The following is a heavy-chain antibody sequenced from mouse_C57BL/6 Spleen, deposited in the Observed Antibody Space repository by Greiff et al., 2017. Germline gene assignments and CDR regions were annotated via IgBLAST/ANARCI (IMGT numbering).Heavy chain of an antibody. Sequence: QVQLQQSGAELVRPGASVTLSCKASGYTFTDYEMHWVKQTPVHGLEWIGAIDPETGGTAYNQKFKGKAILTADKSSSTAYMELRSLTSEDSAFYYCTRGWLKYFDYWGQGTTRTVSS. CDR1: GYTFTDYE. CDR3: TRGWLKYFDY. D-gene: IGHD2-3*01. CDR2: IDPETGGT. V-gene: IGHV1-15*01. J-gene: IGHJ2*01.